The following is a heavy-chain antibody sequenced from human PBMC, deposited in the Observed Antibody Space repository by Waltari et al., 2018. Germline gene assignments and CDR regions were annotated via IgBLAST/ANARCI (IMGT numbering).Heavy chain of an antibody. V-gene: IGHV1-2*02. Sequence: QVQLVQSGAEVKKPGASVKVSCKASGYTFTGYYMHWVRQAPGQGLEWMGWINPNSGGTNYAQKCQGRVTMTRDTSISTAYMELSRLRSDDTAVYYCARGPTGTTNYGMDVWGQGTTVTVSS. D-gene: IGHD1-7*01. CDR3: ARGPTGTTNYGMDV. CDR2: INPNSGGT. CDR1: GYTFTGYY. J-gene: IGHJ6*02.